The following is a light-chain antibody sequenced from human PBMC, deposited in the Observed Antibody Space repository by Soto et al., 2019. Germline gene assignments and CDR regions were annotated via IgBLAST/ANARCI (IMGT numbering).Light chain of an antibody. Sequence: SALTQPASVSGSPGQSITISCTGTSSDIGAYNYVGWYQQHPGQAPKLMTYDVNNRPSGVSDRFSASKSGNTASLTIAWLQAEDEADYYCSSYTSSNTVVFGGGTQLTVL. V-gene: IGLV2-14*03. CDR2: DVN. CDR3: SSYTSSNTVV. J-gene: IGLJ3*02. CDR1: SSDIGAYNY.